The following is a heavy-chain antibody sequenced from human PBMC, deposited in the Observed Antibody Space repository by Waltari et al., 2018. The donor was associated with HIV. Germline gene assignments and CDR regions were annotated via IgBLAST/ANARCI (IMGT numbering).Heavy chain of an antibody. J-gene: IGHJ4*02. CDR3: ARYYSTGLQFLRFFNS. Sequence: QVHLVQSGAEVKKPGSSVKVSCKASGDTFNSHGFSWVRQSPGQGPEWMGEIVPFFGTSDYAQRFQGRLTIKADKSTSTIHMELSSLRSDDTALYYCARYYSTGLQFLRFFNSWGQGTLVTVSS. D-gene: IGHD3-10*01. V-gene: IGHV1-69*06. CDR1: GDTFNSHG. CDR2: IVPFFGTS.